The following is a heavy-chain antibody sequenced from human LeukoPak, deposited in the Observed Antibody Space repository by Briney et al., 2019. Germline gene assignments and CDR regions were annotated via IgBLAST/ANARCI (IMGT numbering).Heavy chain of an antibody. J-gene: IGHJ4*02. Sequence: GGPLRLSCAASGFTFSSYGMHWVRQAPGKGLEYVSAISSNGGTTHYGNSVKGRFTISRDNSKNTLYLQMGSLRAEDMAVYFCARSSGYGYYFDYWGQGTLVTVSS. D-gene: IGHD3-22*01. CDR2: ISSNGGTT. V-gene: IGHV3-64*01. CDR3: ARSSGYGYYFDY. CDR1: GFTFSSYG.